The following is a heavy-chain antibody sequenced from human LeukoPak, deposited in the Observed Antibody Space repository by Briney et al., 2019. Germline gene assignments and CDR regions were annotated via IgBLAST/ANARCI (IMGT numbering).Heavy chain of an antibody. V-gene: IGHV1-2*02. CDR2: INPNSGGT. D-gene: IGHD7-27*01. CDR1: GYTFTGYY. Sequence: ASVKVSCKASGYTFTGYYMHWVRQAPGQGLECMGWINPNSGGTNYAQKFQGRVTMTRDTSITTAYMELSSLRSDDTAVYYCARSPIGLGFFDYWGQGTLVIVSS. CDR3: ARSPIGLGFFDY. J-gene: IGHJ4*02.